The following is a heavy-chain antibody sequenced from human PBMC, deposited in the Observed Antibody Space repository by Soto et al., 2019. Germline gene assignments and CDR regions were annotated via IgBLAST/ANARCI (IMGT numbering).Heavy chain of an antibody. CDR2: ISSSSSYI. Sequence: GGSLSLSCAASGFTFSSYSMNWVRQAPGKGLGWVSSISSSSSYIYNAHSVKGRITIYRDNAKNSLTLQMNSLRAEDTAVYYSAREAGCSGGSCYYDILDYYYMDVWGKGTTVTVSS. CDR1: GFTFSSYS. J-gene: IGHJ6*03. V-gene: IGHV3-21*01. D-gene: IGHD2-15*01. CDR3: AREAGCSGGSCYYDILDYYYMDV.